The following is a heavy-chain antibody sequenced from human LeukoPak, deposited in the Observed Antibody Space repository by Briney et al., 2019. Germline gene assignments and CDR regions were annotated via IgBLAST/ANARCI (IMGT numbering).Heavy chain of an antibody. CDR2: ISAYNGNT. CDR1: GYTFTSYG. CDR3: ARGAMITFGGVSGLDYYFDY. V-gene: IGHV1-18*01. Sequence: GASVKVSCKASGYTFTSYGISWVRQAPGQGLEWMGWISAYNGNTNYAQKLQGRVTMTTDTSTSTAYMELRSLRSDDTAVYYCARGAMITFGGVSGLDYYFDYWGQGTLVTVSS. J-gene: IGHJ4*02. D-gene: IGHD3-16*01.